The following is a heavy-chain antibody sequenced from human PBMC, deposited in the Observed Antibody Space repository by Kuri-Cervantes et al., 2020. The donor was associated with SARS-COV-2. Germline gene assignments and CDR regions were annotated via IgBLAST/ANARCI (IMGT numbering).Heavy chain of an antibody. CDR1: GFTFSNYA. V-gene: IGHV3-30*04. CDR2: ISYDGSSK. J-gene: IGHJ6*02. Sequence: GGSLRLSCAVSGFTFSNYAMHWVRQAPGKGLEWVAVISYDGSSKYYADSVEGRFTISRDNPKNTLYLQMNRLTIEDTAVYYCARVYEYVRLAWGMDVWGPGTTVTVSS. D-gene: IGHD2/OR15-2a*01. CDR3: ARVYEYVRLAWGMDV.